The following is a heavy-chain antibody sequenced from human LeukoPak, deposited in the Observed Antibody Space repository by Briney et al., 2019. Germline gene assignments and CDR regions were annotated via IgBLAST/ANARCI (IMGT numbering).Heavy chain of an antibody. CDR1: GGSISSGDYY. J-gene: IGHJ4*02. Sequence: SETLSLTCTVSGGSISSGDYYWSGIRQPPGKRLQWIGEINHSGSTNYNPSLKSRVTISVDTSKNQFSLKLSSVTAADTAVYYCARGRDYYDSSGYTLDYWGQGTLVTVSS. CDR3: ARGRDYYDSSGYTLDY. D-gene: IGHD3-22*01. V-gene: IGHV4-39*07. CDR2: INHSGST.